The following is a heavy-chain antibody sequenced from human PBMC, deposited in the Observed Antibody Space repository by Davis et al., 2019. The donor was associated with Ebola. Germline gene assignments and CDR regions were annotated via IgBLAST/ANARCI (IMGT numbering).Heavy chain of an antibody. CDR3: AKDRGNRNYAFDI. J-gene: IGHJ3*02. D-gene: IGHD1-14*01. Sequence: GESLKISCAASGFTFTSYNIHWVRQAPGQGLEWVAMISGDKKQIYYAGSVKGRFTISGDNSKSTVSLEMNSLRLEDTAIYYCAKDRGNRNYAFDIWGQGTMVTVSS. V-gene: IGHV3-30*18. CDR1: GFTFTSYN. CDR2: ISGDKKQI.